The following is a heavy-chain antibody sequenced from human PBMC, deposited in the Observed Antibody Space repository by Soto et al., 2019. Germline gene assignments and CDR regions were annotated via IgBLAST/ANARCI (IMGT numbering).Heavy chain of an antibody. Sequence: EVQLVESGGGLVQPGGSLRLSCAASGFTFSSYWMHWVRQAPGKGLVWVSRINSDGSSSSYADSVKGRFTISRDNAKNTLYLQMNSLRAEDTAVYYCARDCSGGSCYSGNFDYWGQGTLVTVSS. CDR2: INSDGSSS. V-gene: IGHV3-74*01. CDR1: GFTFSSYW. J-gene: IGHJ4*02. CDR3: ARDCSGGSCYSGNFDY. D-gene: IGHD2-15*01.